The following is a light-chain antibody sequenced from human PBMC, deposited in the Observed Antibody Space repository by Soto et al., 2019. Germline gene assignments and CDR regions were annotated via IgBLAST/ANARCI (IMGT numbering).Light chain of an antibody. CDR3: ISYTTSSTLV. Sequence: QSALTQPASVSGSPGQSITISCTGTSSDVGGYNYVSWYQQHPGKAPKLMIYEVSDRPSGVSHRFSGSKSGNTASLTISGLQAEDEADYYCISYTTSSTLVFGTGTKVTVL. J-gene: IGLJ1*01. CDR2: EVS. CDR1: SSDVGGYNY. V-gene: IGLV2-14*01.